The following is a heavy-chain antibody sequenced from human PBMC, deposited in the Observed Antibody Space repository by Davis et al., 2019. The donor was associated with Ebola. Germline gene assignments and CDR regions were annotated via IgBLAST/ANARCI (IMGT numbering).Heavy chain of an antibody. V-gene: IGHV3-48*02. CDR2: ISSSSSPI. CDR3: ARVRYYYDSSGYYKNFDY. D-gene: IGHD3-22*01. CDR1: GFAFSSYG. J-gene: IGHJ4*02. Sequence: GESLKISCAASGFAFSSYGMTWVRQAPGKGLEWVSYISSSSSPINYADSVKGRFTISRDNAWDSLYLQMNSLRDEDSAVYYCARVRYYYDSSGYYKNFDYWGQGTLVTVSS.